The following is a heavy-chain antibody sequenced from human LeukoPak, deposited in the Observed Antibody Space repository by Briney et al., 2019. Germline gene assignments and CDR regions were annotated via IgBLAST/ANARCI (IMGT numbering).Heavy chain of an antibody. CDR1: GFTFSSYE. D-gene: IGHD3-16*02. V-gene: IGHV3-48*03. CDR3: ARELYDYVWGSYRLDAFDI. CDR2: ISSSGSTI. J-gene: IGHJ3*02. Sequence: GGSLRLSCAASGFTFSSYEMNWVRQAPGKGLEWVSYISSSGSTIYYADSVKGRFTISRDNAKNSLYLQMNSLRAEGTAVYYCARELYDYVWGSYRLDAFDIWGQGTMVTVSS.